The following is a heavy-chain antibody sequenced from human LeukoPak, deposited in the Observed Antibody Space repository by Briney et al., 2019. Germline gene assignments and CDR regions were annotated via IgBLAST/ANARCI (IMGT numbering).Heavy chain of an antibody. Sequence: KVSCKASGGTFSSYAISWVRQMPGKGLEWMGIIYPGDSDTRYSPSFQGQVTTSADKSISTAYLQWSSLKASDTAMYYCARQDYYDSSGYFYEFGYWGQGTLVTVSS. V-gene: IGHV5-51*01. CDR3: ARQDYYDSSGYFYEFGY. CDR1: GGTFSSYA. J-gene: IGHJ4*02. D-gene: IGHD3-22*01. CDR2: IYPGDSDT.